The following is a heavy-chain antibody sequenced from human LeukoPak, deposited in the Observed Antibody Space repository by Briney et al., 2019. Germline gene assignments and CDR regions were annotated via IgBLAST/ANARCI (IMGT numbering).Heavy chain of an antibody. Sequence: GGSLRLSCAASGFTFSSYAMHWVRQAPGKGLEWVAVISYDGSNKYYADSVKGRFTISRDNSKNTVYLQMNSLRAEDTAVYYCARPWYSSSSIGVYYYGMDVWGQGTTVTVSS. D-gene: IGHD6-6*01. CDR2: ISYDGSNK. CDR1: GFTFSSYA. J-gene: IGHJ6*02. CDR3: ARPWYSSSSIGVYYYGMDV. V-gene: IGHV3-30-3*01.